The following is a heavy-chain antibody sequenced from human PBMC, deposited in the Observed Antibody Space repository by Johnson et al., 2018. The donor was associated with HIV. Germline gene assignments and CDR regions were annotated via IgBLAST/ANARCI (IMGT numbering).Heavy chain of an antibody. CDR1: GFTFSSYA. V-gene: IGHV3-48*04. Sequence: VQLVESGGGVVQPGRSLRLSCAASGFTFSSYAMHWVRQAPGKGLEWVSYISSSGGTKYYADSLKGRFTISRDNAKNSLYLQMNSLRAEDTAVYYCATLKGPRLHIAARRPDAFDIWGQGTMVTVSS. D-gene: IGHD6-6*01. J-gene: IGHJ3*02. CDR2: ISSSGGTK. CDR3: ATLKGPRLHIAARRPDAFDI.